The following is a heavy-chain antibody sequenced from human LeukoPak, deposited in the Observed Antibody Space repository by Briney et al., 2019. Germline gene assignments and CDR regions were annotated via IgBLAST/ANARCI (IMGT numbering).Heavy chain of an antibody. CDR3: TRPGYSNYGRFKMDV. Sequence: GGSLRLSCAASGFTFSGSAMHWVRQASGKGLEWVGRIRSKANSYATAYAASVKGRFTISRDDSKNTAYLQMNSLKTEDTAVYYCTRPGYSNYGRFKMDVWGKGTTVTVSS. D-gene: IGHD4-11*01. CDR2: IRSKANSYAT. CDR1: GFTFSGSA. J-gene: IGHJ6*04. V-gene: IGHV3-73*01.